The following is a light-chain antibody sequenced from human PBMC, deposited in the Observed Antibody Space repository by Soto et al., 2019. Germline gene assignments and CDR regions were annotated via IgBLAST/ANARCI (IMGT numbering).Light chain of an antibody. CDR1: SSDVGSYNL. CDR3: CSYARSSAPRV. V-gene: IGLV2-23*01. CDR2: EGS. Sequence: QSALTQPASVSGSPGQSITISCTGTSSDVGSYNLVSWYQQHPGKAPKLMIYEGSKRPSGVSNRFSGSKSGNTASLTISGLQAEDEADYYCCSYARSSAPRVFGGGTKLTVL. J-gene: IGLJ3*02.